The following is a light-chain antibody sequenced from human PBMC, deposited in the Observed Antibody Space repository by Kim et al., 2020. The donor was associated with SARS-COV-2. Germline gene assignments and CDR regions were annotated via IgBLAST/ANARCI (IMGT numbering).Light chain of an antibody. CDR3: SSRDSSGNPYV. J-gene: IGLJ1*01. V-gene: IGLV3-19*01. Sequence: SSELTQDPVVSVALGQTVRITCQGDSLSGYYASWYQQKPGHAPVLVIYARNNRPSGIPDRFSGSNSRNTTSLTITGAQAEDEADYYCSSRDSSGNPYVFG. CDR2: ARN. CDR1: SLSGYY.